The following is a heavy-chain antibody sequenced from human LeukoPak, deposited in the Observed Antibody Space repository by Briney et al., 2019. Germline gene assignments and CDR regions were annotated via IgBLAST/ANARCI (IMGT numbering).Heavy chain of an antibody. V-gene: IGHV3-23*01. CDR2: ISGSGDST. CDR1: GFTFSSYA. D-gene: IGHD1/OR15-1a*01. J-gene: IGHJ4*02. Sequence: GGSLRLSCAASGFTFSSYAMSWVRQAPGKGLEWVSTISGSGDSTYYADSVKGRFTISRDNSKITLYLQMNSLRAEDTAVYYCAKVRANRFASFDYWGQGTLVTVSS. CDR3: AKVRANRFASFDY.